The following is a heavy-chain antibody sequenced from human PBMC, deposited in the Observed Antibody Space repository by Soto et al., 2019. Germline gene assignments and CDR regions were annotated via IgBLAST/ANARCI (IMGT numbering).Heavy chain of an antibody. D-gene: IGHD3-10*01. CDR2: INHSGST. Sequence: PSETLSLTCAVYGGSFSGYYWSWIRQPPGKGLEWIGEINHSGSTNYNPSLKSRVTISVDTSKNQFSLKLSSVTAADTAVYYCARGGGLMVRGVKRLSNWFDPWGQGTLVT. V-gene: IGHV4-34*01. CDR3: ARGGGLMVRGVKRLSNWFDP. CDR1: GGSFSGYY. J-gene: IGHJ5*02.